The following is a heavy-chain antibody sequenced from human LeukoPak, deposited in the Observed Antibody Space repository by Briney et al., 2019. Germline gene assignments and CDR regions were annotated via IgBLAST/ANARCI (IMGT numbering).Heavy chain of an antibody. CDR2: ISGSSTYI. CDR1: GFTFSSYS. D-gene: IGHD6-19*01. V-gene: IGHV3-21*01. Sequence: GRSLRLSCAASGFTFSSYSMNWVRQAPGKGLEWVSSISGSSTYIYYADSVKGRFTISRDNAKNSLYLQMNSLRAEDTAVYYCARDRGNSGFSDYWGQGTLVTVSS. CDR3: ARDRGNSGFSDY. J-gene: IGHJ4*02.